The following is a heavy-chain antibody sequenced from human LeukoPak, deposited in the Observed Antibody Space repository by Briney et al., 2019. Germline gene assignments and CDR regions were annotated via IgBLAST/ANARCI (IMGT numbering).Heavy chain of an antibody. V-gene: IGHV4-31*03. CDR3: ARDGYSSSSYCDY. J-gene: IGHJ4*02. Sequence: PSQTLSLTCTVSGVSISSGGYYWSCLRQHPGKGLEWIGYMYFSGITSYNPSLKSRVTISVDTSKNQFSLKLSSVTAADTAVYYCARDGYSSSSYCDYWGQGTRVTVSS. CDR2: MYFSGIT. D-gene: IGHD6-6*01. CDR1: GVSISSGGYY.